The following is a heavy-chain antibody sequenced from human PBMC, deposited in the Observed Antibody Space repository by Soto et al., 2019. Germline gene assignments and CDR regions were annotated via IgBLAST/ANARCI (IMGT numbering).Heavy chain of an antibody. V-gene: IGHV1-18*04. CDR2: IKPDNGDT. J-gene: IGHJ5*02. CDR3: ATSSDSGFAP. D-gene: IGHD3-10*01. CDR1: GYPFSKYG. Sequence: QLQLVQSGAEVERPGASVRVSCKAYGYPFSKYGISWIRQAPGQGLEWMGWIKPDNGDTNYAQKFQGRVTMTTDTASSTAYMELRSLRSDDTAVYYCATSSDSGFAPWGQGTLVSVSS.